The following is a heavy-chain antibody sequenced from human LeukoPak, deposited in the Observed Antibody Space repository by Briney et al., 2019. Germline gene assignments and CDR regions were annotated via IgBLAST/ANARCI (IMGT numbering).Heavy chain of an antibody. CDR1: GYTFTSYG. CDR3: ARLPIAAAGHDY. J-gene: IGHJ4*02. D-gene: IGHD6-13*01. Sequence: ASVKVSCKASGYTFTSYGISWVRQARGQGLEWMGWISAYNGNTNYAQKLQGRVTMTTDTSTSTAYMELSSLRSEDTAVYYCARLPIAAAGHDYWGQGTLVTVSS. CDR2: ISAYNGNT. V-gene: IGHV1-18*01.